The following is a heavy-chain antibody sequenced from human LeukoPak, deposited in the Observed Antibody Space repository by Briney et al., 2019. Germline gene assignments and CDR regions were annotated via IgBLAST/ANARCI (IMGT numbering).Heavy chain of an antibody. J-gene: IGHJ4*02. CDR1: GFTFSSYA. CDR2: ISYDGSNK. D-gene: IGHD4-23*01. V-gene: IGHV3-30-3*01. CDR3: ARDPGNVPFDY. Sequence: PGGSLRLSCAASGFTFSSYAMHWVRQAPGKGLEWVAVISYDGSNKYYADPVKGRFTISRDNSKNTLYLQMNSLRAEDTAVYYCARDPGNVPFDYWGQGTLVTVSS.